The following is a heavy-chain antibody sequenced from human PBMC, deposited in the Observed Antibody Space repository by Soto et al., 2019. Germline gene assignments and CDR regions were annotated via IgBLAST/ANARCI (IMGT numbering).Heavy chain of an antibody. CDR1: GWSFSGYY. CDR3: ARHNYGSGSTYFDY. Sequence: SETLSLTCAIYGWSFSGYYWSWIRQPPGKGLEWIGYIYYSGSTNYNPSPKSRVTISVDTSKSQFSLKLNSMTAADTAVYYCARHNYGSGSTYFDYWGQGTLVTFSS. D-gene: IGHD3-10*01. CDR2: IYYSGST. J-gene: IGHJ4*02. V-gene: IGHV4-59*08.